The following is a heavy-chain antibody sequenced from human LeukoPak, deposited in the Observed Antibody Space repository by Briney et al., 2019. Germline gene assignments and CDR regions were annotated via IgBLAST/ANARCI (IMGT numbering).Heavy chain of an antibody. J-gene: IGHJ5*02. V-gene: IGHV1-2*06. CDR1: GYTFTGYY. D-gene: IGHD1-26*01. CDR2: INPNSGGT. Sequence: GASVKVSCKASGYTFTGYYMHWVRQAPGQGLEWMGRINPNSGGTNYAQKFQGRVTMTRDTSISIAYMELSRLRSDDTAVYYCARRPLPFNWFDPWGQGTLVTVSS. CDR3: ARRPLPFNWFDP.